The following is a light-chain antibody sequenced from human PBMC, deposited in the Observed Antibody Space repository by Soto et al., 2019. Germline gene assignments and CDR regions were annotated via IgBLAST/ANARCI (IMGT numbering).Light chain of an antibody. Sequence: IVMTQSPATLSVSPGERATLCCRASQSVGSDLAWYQQKPGQAPRLVIYGTSHRATGIPDRFSGSGSGTDFTLTINRLEPEDFAVYYCQQYGSSWTFGQGTKVDIK. CDR2: GTS. CDR3: QQYGSSWT. J-gene: IGKJ1*01. CDR1: QSVGSD. V-gene: IGKV3-20*01.